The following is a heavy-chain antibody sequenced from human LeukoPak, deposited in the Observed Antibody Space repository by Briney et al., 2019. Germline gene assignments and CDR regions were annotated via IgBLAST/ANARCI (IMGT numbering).Heavy chain of an antibody. CDR1: GFALNTYS. J-gene: IGHJ4*02. Sequence: GGSLRLSCAASGFALNTYSVHWVRQAPGKGLEWVAVMSDDGRTTYYADSVKGRFTISRDSSTNTVFLGMTSLRTEDTALYYCARDGEERLVLPHFEYWGQGTRVTVSS. D-gene: IGHD6-13*01. CDR2: MSDDGRTT. V-gene: IGHV3-30*04. CDR3: ARDGEERLVLPHFEY.